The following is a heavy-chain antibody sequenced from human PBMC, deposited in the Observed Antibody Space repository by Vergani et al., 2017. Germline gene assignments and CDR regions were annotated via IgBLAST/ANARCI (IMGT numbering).Heavy chain of an antibody. CDR1: GFTFSSYA. Sequence: VQLVESGGGVVQPGRSLRLSCAASGFTFSSYAMHWVRQAPGKGLGWVAVISYDGSNKYYADSVTGRFTISRDNSKNTLSLQMNSLTAEDTAIYYGAGPQETSAYYYGGFDYWGQGILVTVSS. J-gene: IGHJ4*02. D-gene: IGHD3-22*01. CDR3: AGPQETSAYYYGGFDY. V-gene: IGHV3-30-3*01. CDR2: ISYDGSNK.